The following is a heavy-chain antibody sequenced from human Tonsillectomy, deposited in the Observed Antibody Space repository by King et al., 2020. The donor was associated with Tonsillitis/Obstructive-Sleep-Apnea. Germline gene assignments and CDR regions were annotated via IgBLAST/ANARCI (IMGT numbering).Heavy chain of an antibody. CDR2: IYPGDSDT. CDR1: GYSFTSYW. Sequence: QLVQSGAEVKKPGESLKISCKGSGYSFTSYWIGWVRQTPGKGLEWMGIIYPGDSDTRYSPSFQGQVTISADKSISTAFLQWGSLKASDTAMYYCASLFTLPHVPSGVIRSYYNGWEVWGQGTPVTVPS. J-gene: IGHJ6*02. CDR3: ASLFTLPHVPSGVIRSYYNGWEV. V-gene: IGHV5-51*03. D-gene: IGHD2-2*01.